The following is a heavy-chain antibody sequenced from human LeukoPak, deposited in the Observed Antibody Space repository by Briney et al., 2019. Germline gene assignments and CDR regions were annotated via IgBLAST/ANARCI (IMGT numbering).Heavy chain of an antibody. D-gene: IGHD3-22*01. J-gene: IGHJ4*02. CDR1: RFTFNTYA. V-gene: IGHV3-30*04. CDR2: ISFDGLNK. Sequence: PGGSLRLSCAASRFTFNTYAMHWVRQTPGKGLEWVAVISFDGLNKKFADSVDGRFTISRDNSKSTLYLQMNDLRAEDTAIYYCTRGPGLHDSDYLGHWGQGILVTVAS. CDR3: TRGPGLHDSDYLGH.